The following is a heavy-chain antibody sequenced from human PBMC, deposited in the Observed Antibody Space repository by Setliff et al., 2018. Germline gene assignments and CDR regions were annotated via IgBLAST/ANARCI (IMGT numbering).Heavy chain of an antibody. D-gene: IGHD3-3*01. CDR3: ATPGRDDLDSPFEPFDI. CDR1: GGSIINSYY. Sequence: SETLSLTCTVSGGSIINSYYWSWIRQPAGKGLEWIATIYHRGRKYYNPSLQSRVSVSLDTSKNHFSLRLTSMTAADTAVYYCATPGRDDLDSPFEPFDIWGQGTMVTVSS. CDR2: IYHRGRK. J-gene: IGHJ3*02. V-gene: IGHV4-38-2*02.